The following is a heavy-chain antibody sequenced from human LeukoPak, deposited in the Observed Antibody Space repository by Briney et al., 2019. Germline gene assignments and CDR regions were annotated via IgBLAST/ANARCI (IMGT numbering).Heavy chain of an antibody. V-gene: IGHV3-23*01. CDR3: AKDLGYGGSYWTEFDY. D-gene: IGHD1-26*01. CDR1: GLTFSSHA. CDR2: ISGSGGST. Sequence: PGGSLRLSCAASGLTFSSHAMSWVRQAPGKGLEWVSSISGSGGSTYYADSVKGRFTISRDNSKNTLYLQMNSLRAEDTAVYYCAKDLGYGGSYWTEFDYWGQGTLVTVSS. J-gene: IGHJ4*02.